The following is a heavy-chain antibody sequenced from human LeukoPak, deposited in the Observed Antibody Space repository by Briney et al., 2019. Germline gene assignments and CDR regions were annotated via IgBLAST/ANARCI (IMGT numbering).Heavy chain of an antibody. CDR3: AKSWTPYYYDSSAYYPLDS. V-gene: IGHV6-1*01. Sequence: SQTLSLTCDVSGDSVSSNSAAWNWVRQSPSRGLEWLGRIYYRSKWYNDYAKSVKSRLTINPDTSKNQFSLQLNSVTPEDTAVYYCAKSWTPYYYDSSAYYPLDSWGQGVLVTVSS. CDR1: GDSVSSNSAA. CDR2: IYYRSKWYN. J-gene: IGHJ4*02. D-gene: IGHD3-22*01.